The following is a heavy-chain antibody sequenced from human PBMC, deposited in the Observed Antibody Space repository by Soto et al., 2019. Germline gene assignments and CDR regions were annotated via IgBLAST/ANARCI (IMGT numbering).Heavy chain of an antibody. CDR2: ISAYNGNT. D-gene: IGHD4-17*01. Sequence: EASVKVSCKASGYTFTSYGISWVRQAPGQGLEWMGWISAYNGNTNYAQKLQGRVTMTTDTSTSTAYMELRSLRSDDTAVYYCARVTKRYYYYYGMDVWGQGTTVTVSS. J-gene: IGHJ6*02. CDR1: GYTFTSYG. CDR3: ARVTKRYYYYYGMDV. V-gene: IGHV1-18*01.